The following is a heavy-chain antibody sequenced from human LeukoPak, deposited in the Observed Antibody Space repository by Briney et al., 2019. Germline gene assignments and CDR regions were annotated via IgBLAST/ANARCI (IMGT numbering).Heavy chain of an antibody. CDR1: GGTFSRHA. V-gene: IGHV1-69*13. CDR3: ATQDADYEYYFDY. CDR2: IIPNFGTP. D-gene: IGHD4-17*01. J-gene: IGHJ4*02. Sequence: ASVKVSCKASGGTFSRHAISWVRQAPGQGLEWMGGIIPNFGTPHLAQNFQDRVTITADESTSTVYMEMRSLTSEDTAIFYCATQDADYEYYFDYWGQGTLVTVSS.